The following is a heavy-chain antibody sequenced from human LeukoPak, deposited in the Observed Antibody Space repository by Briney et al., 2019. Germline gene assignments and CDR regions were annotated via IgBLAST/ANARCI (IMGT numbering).Heavy chain of an antibody. V-gene: IGHV1-69*05. D-gene: IGHD6-13*01. Sequence: ASVKVSCKASGGTFSSYAISWVRQAPGQGLEWMGGIIPIFGTANYAQKFQGRVTITTDESTSTAYMELSSLRSEDTAVYYCARGRIAAAGLGYYYYYYMDVWGKGTTVTVSS. CDR3: ARGRIAAAGLGYYYYYYMDV. J-gene: IGHJ6*03. CDR1: GGTFSSYA. CDR2: IIPIFGTA.